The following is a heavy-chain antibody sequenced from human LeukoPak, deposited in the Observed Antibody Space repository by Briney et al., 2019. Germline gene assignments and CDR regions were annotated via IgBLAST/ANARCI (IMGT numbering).Heavy chain of an antibody. CDR2: ISESGSST. CDR3: AKLFGFITHPSADY. V-gene: IGHV3-23*01. Sequence: GGSLRLSCAASGFTISTYAMTWVRQALGKGLEWVSAISESGSSTYYADYVKGRFTISRDNSKYTIYLQMNSLRAEDTAVYYCAKLFGFITHPSADYWGQGTQVTVSS. CDR1: GFTISTYA. D-gene: IGHD3-16*01. J-gene: IGHJ4*02.